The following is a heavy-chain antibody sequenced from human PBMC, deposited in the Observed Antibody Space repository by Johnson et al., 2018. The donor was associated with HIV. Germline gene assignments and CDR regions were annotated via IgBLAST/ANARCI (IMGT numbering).Heavy chain of an antibody. D-gene: IGHD5/OR15-5a*01. Sequence: MMLVESGGGLVQPGGSLKLSCAASRSSFSTYWMARVRQAPGNRLEWLTNIRQDGNEINYAASVKGRFTISRDNAKNSLYLQMNSLRAEDTAVYYCARDVYAGAHENWGQGTRVTVSS. V-gene: IGHV3-7*03. J-gene: IGHJ3*01. CDR3: ARDVYAGAHEN. CDR2: IRQDGNEI. CDR1: RSSFSTYW.